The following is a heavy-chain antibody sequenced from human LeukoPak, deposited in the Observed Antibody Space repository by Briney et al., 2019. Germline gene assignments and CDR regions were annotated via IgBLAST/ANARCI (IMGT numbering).Heavy chain of an antibody. Sequence: SETLSLTCSVSGGSISSGGYHWSWIRQHPGKGLEWIGSIYYSGSTYYNPSLKSRVTISVDTSKNQFSLKLSSVTAADTAVYYCARGGIFGVVKKIKNYFDYWGQGTLVTVSS. CDR3: ARGGIFGVVKKIKNYFDY. CDR1: GGSISSGGYH. J-gene: IGHJ4*02. CDR2: IYYSGST. V-gene: IGHV4-31*03. D-gene: IGHD3-3*01.